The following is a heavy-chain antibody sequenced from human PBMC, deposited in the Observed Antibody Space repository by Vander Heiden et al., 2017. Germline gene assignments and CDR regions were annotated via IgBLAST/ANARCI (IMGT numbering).Heavy chain of an antibody. CDR1: GFTFNTYC. CDR3: ARSLCGAYDF. J-gene: IGHJ4*02. V-gene: IGHV3-7*01. Sequence: EVQLVESGGGLVPPGGSLRLSCVASGFTFNTYCMSWVRQAPGKGLEWVANIKQDGNEEYYMDSVKGRFTISRDNAKNSLFLQLNSLRVEDTAVYYCARSLCGAYDFWGQGTLVTVSS. CDR2: IKQDGNEE. D-gene: IGHD4-17*01.